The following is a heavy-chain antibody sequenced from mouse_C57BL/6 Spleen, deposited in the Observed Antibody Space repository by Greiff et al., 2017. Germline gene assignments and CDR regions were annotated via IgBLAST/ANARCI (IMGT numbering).Heavy chain of an antibody. CDR2: IDPSDSYT. Sequence: VQLQQPGAELVMPGASVKLSCKASGYTFTSYWMPWVKQRPGQGLEWIGEIDPSDSYTNYNQKFKGKSTLTVDKSSSTAYMQLSSLTSEDSAVYYCARWAITTPWYFDVWGTGTTVTVSS. J-gene: IGHJ1*03. D-gene: IGHD1-1*01. CDR3: ARWAITTPWYFDV. CDR1: GYTFTSYW. V-gene: IGHV1-69*01.